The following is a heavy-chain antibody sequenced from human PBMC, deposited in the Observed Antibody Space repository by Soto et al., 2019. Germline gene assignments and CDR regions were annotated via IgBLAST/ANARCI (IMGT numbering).Heavy chain of an antibody. CDR3: ARPRSMSSSGFDI. CDR1: GYTFSRHW. J-gene: IGHJ3*02. Sequence: EVQLVESGGGLVQPGGSLRLSCVASGYTFSRHWIHWVRQAPGQGLEGVSRINPEGTFTTYADSVRGRFTISRDNANNTLYLEMNSLRAEDTAVYYCARPRSMSSSGFDIWGQGTMVTVSS. CDR2: INPEGTFT. D-gene: IGHD6-6*01. V-gene: IGHV3-74*03.